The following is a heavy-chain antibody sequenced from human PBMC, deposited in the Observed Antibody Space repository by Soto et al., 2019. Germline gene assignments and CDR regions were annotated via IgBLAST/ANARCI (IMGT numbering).Heavy chain of an antibody. CDR3: ARDLSSEQLVSGVFDY. J-gene: IGHJ4*02. D-gene: IGHD6-6*01. Sequence: EVQLVESGGGLVQPGGSLRLSCAASGFTFSSYEMNWVRQAPGKGLEWVSYISSSGSTIYYADSVKGRFTISRDNAKNSLYLQMNSLRAEDTAVYYCARDLSSEQLVSGVFDYWGQGTLVTVSS. CDR2: ISSSGSTI. V-gene: IGHV3-48*03. CDR1: GFTFSSYE.